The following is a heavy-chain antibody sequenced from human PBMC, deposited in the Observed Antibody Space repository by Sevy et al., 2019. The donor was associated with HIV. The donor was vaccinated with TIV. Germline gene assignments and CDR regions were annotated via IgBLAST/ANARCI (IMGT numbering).Heavy chain of an antibody. CDR2: ISGSGGST. Sequence: GGSVRLSCAASGFTFSSYAMSWVRQAPGKGLEWVSAISGSGGSTYYADSVKGRFTISRDNSKNTLYLQMNSLRAEDTAVYYCAKDEPGARITIFGVVPMGYFDYWGQGTLVTVSS. CDR1: GFTFSSYA. CDR3: AKDEPGARITIFGVVPMGYFDY. V-gene: IGHV3-23*01. J-gene: IGHJ4*02. D-gene: IGHD3-3*01.